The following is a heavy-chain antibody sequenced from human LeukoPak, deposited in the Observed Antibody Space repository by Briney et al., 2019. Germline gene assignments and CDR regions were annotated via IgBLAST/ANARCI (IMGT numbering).Heavy chain of an antibody. CDR3: ARRGYHYDSGDYYYWFDP. D-gene: IGHD3-22*01. CDR1: GYTFTSYD. Sequence: ASVKVSCKASGYTFTSYDMHWVRQAPGQGLEWMGIINPSGGSTSYAQIFQGRVTMTRDTSTSTVYMDLSSLRSEDTAVYYCARRGYHYDSGDYYYWFDPWGQGTLVTVSS. V-gene: IGHV1-46*01. CDR2: INPSGGST. J-gene: IGHJ5*02.